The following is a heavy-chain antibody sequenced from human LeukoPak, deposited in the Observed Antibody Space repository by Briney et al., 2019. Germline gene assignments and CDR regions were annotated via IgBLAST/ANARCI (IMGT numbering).Heavy chain of an antibody. D-gene: IGHD2-15*01. CDR1: GYTFTSYY. Sequence: ATVKVSCKAPGYTFTSYYMHWVRHAPGQGREWIRIMNLSRGSTRYAQKLQGRVAMPRETSTSTVYMERSSLRPEDTAVYYFARGGYWFDPWGERTLVTVSS. V-gene: IGHV1-46*04. CDR2: MNLSRGST. CDR3: ARGGYWFDP. J-gene: IGHJ5*02.